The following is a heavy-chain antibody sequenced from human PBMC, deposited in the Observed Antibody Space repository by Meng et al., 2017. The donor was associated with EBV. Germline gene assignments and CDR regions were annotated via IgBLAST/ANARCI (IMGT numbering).Heavy chain of an antibody. Sequence: QVKVAQAGAEGKRPGLSVEISCKTSGGPFRSDAVSWVRQGPGQGLEWLGGLIPMSGAPHYAQKFQDRVTITADEYTRTHYMELSSLRSDDTAMYYCASESGRGFTPDFWGQGTLVTVSS. CDR1: GGPFRSDA. D-gene: IGHD3-10*01. CDR2: LIPMSGAP. CDR3: ASESGRGFTPDF. V-gene: IGHV1-69*01. J-gene: IGHJ4*02.